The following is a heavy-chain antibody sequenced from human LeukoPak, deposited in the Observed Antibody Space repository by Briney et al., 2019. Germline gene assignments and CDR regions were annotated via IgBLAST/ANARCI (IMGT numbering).Heavy chain of an antibody. V-gene: IGHV3-21*01. CDR2: ISSSRSYI. CDR3: AELGITMIGGV. D-gene: IGHD3-10*02. CDR1: GFTFSSYS. Sequence: GGSLRLSCAASGFTFSSYSMNWVRQAPGKGLEWVSSISSSRSYIYYADSVKGRFTISRDNAKNSLYLQMNSLRAEDTAVYYCAELGITMIGGVWGKGTTVTISS. J-gene: IGHJ6*04.